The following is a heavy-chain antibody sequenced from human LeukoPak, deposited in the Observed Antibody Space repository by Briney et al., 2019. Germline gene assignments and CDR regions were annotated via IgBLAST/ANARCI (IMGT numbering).Heavy chain of an antibody. CDR2: IYTSGST. D-gene: IGHD1-1*01. V-gene: IGHV4-61*02. CDR1: GGSISSGNYY. Sequence: PSQTLSLTCSVSGGSISSGNYYWNWIRQPAGKGLEWIERIYTSGSTNYNPSLKSRVTMSVDTSKNQFSLKLSSVTAADTAVYYCARDLERRGEAFDIWGQGTMVTVSS. J-gene: IGHJ3*02. CDR3: ARDLERRGEAFDI.